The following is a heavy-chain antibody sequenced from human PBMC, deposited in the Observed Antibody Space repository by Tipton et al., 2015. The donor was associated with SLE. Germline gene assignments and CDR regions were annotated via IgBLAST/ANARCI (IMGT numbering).Heavy chain of an antibody. D-gene: IGHD3-22*01. J-gene: IGHJ4*02. CDR3: ARDEGRGDYYDSSGYYDY. V-gene: IGHV4-34*01. CDR2: INHSGST. CDR1: GGSFSGYY. Sequence: TLSLTCTVYGGSFSGYYWSWIRQPPGKGLEWIGEINHSGSTNYNPSLKSRVTISVDTSKNQFSLKLSSVTAADTAVYYCARDEGRGDYYDSSGYYDYWGQGTLVTVSS.